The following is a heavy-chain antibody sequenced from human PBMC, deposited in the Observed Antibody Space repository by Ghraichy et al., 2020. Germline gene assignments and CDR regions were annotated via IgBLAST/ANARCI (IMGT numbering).Heavy chain of an antibody. J-gene: IGHJ3*02. CDR3: AKLLGYYYDSSGYYRDDAFDI. Sequence: GGSLRLSCAASGFTFSIYGMHWVRQAPGKGLEWVAVISYDGSNKYYADSVKGRFTISRDNSKNTLYLQMNSLRAEDTAVYYCAKLLGYYYDSSGYYRDDAFDIWGQGTMITVSS. CDR2: ISYDGSNK. CDR1: GFTFSIYG. D-gene: IGHD3-22*01. V-gene: IGHV3-30*18.